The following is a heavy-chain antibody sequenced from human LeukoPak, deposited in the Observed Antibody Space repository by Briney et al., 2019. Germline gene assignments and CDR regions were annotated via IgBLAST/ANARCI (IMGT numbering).Heavy chain of an antibody. J-gene: IGHJ4*02. V-gene: IGHV4-39*01. CDR3: ASRNDILTGYVFDF. D-gene: IGHD3-9*01. Sequence: SETLSLTCTVSGGSVSSSIYYWGWIRQPPGKGLEWTGSIYYSGSTSYNPSLKSRVTISVDTSKNQFSLKLASVSAADTAVYYCASRNDILTGYVFDFWGQGTLVTVSS. CDR2: IYYSGST. CDR1: GGSVSSSIYY.